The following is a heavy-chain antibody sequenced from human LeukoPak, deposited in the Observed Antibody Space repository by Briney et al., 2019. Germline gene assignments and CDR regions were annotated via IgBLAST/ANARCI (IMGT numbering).Heavy chain of an antibody. J-gene: IGHJ4*02. D-gene: IGHD1-26*01. CDR1: VYTFTSYD. Sequence: ASVKVSLKASVYTFTSYDINGVRQATAQGVEWMGCMHPNSGNTGNAQKFQGRVTITRNTSISTASMELSSLTAEAPAVYYCARALSRRGSYGGYYFDYWGQGTLVTVSS. CDR2: MHPNSGNT. V-gene: IGHV1-8*03. CDR3: ARALSRRGSYGGYYFDY.